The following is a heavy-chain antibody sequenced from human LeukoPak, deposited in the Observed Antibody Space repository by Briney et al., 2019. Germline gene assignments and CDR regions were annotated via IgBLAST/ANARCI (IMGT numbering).Heavy chain of an antibody. D-gene: IGHD3-3*01. Sequence: ASVKVSCKASGYTFTSYGISWVRQAPGQGLEWMGWISAYNGNTNYAQELQGRVTMTTDTSTSTAYMELRSLRSDDTAVYYCARGCYDFWSGYYNYYYYYYMDVWGKGTTVTASS. CDR2: ISAYNGNT. CDR3: ARGCYDFWSGYYNYYYYYYMDV. J-gene: IGHJ6*03. V-gene: IGHV1-18*01. CDR1: GYTFTSYG.